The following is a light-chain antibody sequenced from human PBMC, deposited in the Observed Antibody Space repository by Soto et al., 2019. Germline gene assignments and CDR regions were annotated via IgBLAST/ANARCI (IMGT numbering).Light chain of an antibody. CDR2: DAS. Sequence: DIQMTQSPSTLSASVGDRVTITCRASQRISSWLAWYQQKPGKAPKLLIYDASSLESGVPSRFSGSGSGTEFTLTISSLQPDDFATYYCQQYNSYSPWTFGQGPKVDI. V-gene: IGKV1-5*01. J-gene: IGKJ1*01. CDR3: QQYNSYSPWT. CDR1: QRISSW.